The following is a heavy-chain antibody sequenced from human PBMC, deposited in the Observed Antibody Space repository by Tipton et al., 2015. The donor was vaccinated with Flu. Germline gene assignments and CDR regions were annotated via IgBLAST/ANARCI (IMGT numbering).Heavy chain of an antibody. Sequence: SLRLSCAASGFTFSSYGMHWVRQAPGKGLEWVAVIWYDGSNTHYADSVKGRFTISRDNSRNTLYLQMNGLRVEDTAVYYCARDEGVVNYYFGMDVWGQGTTVSVSS. CDR1: GFTFSSYG. J-gene: IGHJ6*02. V-gene: IGHV3-33*01. CDR2: IWYDGSNT. CDR3: ARDEGVVNYYFGMDV.